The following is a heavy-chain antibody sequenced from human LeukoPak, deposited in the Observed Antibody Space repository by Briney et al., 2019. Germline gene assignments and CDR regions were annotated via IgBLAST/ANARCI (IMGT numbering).Heavy chain of an antibody. D-gene: IGHD3-3*01. V-gene: IGHV1-24*01. J-gene: IGHJ6*02. CDR3: ATNPSDFWVVGGYGMDV. CDR1: GYTLTELS. CDR2: FDPEDGET. Sequence: GASMKVSCKVSGYTLTELSMHWVRQAPGKGLEWMGGFDPEDGETIYAQKFQGRVTMTEDTSTDTAYMQLSSLRSEDTAVYYCATNPSDFWVVGGYGMDVWGQGTTVTVSS.